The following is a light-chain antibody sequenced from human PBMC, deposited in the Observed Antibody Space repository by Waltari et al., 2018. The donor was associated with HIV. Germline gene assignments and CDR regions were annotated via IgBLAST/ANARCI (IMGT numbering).Light chain of an antibody. CDR3: QQYFGIPLT. J-gene: IGKJ4*01. CDR1: QSILNTSNNKNY. CDR2: WAS. Sequence: DIVMTQSPESLAVSLGERASITCRSSQSILNTSNNKNYLAWYQVKPGQAPRLLIYWASTRESGVPGRFSGSAAGTDFTLTNTSLQAEDVATYYCQQYFGIPLTFGGGTKV. V-gene: IGKV4-1*01.